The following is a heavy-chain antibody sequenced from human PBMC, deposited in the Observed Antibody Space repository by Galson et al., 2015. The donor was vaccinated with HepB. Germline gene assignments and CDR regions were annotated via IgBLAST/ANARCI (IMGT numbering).Heavy chain of an antibody. D-gene: IGHD3-10*01. V-gene: IGHV3-11*01. Sequence: SLRLSCAASGFTFSDYYMSWIRQAPGKGLEWVSYISSSGSTIYYADSVKGRFTISRDNAKNSLYLRMNSLRAEDTAVYYCARDSAFGDYFDYWGQGTLVTVSP. CDR3: ARDSAFGDYFDY. CDR1: GFTFSDYY. CDR2: ISSSGSTI. J-gene: IGHJ4*02.